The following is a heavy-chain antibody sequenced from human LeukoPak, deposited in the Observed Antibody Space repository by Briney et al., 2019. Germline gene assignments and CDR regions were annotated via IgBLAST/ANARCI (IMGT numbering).Heavy chain of an antibody. D-gene: IGHD3-10*01. V-gene: IGHV3-66*01. CDR3: ARVKDSGPDDY. CDR2: IYSGGST. Sequence: GGSLRLSCAASGFTVSSNYMSWVRQAPGKGVEWVSVIYSGGSTYYADSVKGRFTISRDNSKNTLYLQMNSLRAEDTAVYYCARVKDSGPDDYWGQGTLVTVSS. J-gene: IGHJ4*02. CDR1: GFTVSSNY.